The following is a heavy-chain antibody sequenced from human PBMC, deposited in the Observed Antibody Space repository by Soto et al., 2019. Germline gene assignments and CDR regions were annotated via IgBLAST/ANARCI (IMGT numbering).Heavy chain of an antibody. Sequence: YLRLSCAASGFTFSRYAIHCVRLTPGRGLEWVLAISRDGSYIYYTDSVKGRFTVSRDNSKNTVFVQMNRLIPDDTALYFCARTRNGGVADSFDSWGQGTRVTVS. CDR2: ISRDGSYI. V-gene: IGHV3-30*04. CDR1: GFTFSRYA. J-gene: IGHJ5*01. CDR3: ARTRNGGVADSFDS. D-gene: IGHD3-3*01.